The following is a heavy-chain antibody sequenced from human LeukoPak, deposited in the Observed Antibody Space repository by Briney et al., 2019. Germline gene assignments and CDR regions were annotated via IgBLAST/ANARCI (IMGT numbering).Heavy chain of an antibody. CDR1: GFTFSSYA. CDR3: ARGSCVPATAIGSDPGAA. Sequence: GGSLRLSCAASGFTFSSYAMHWVRQAPGKGLEWVAVISYDGSNKYYADSVKGRFTISRDNSKNTLYLQMNSLRAEDTAVYYCARGSCVPATAIGSDPGAAWGQGTLVTVSS. V-gene: IGHV3-30-3*01. D-gene: IGHD2-2*01. J-gene: IGHJ5*02. CDR2: ISYDGSNK.